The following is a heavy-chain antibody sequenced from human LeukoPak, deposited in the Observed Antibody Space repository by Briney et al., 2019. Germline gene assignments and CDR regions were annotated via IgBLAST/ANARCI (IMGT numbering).Heavy chain of an antibody. D-gene: IGHD2-15*01. J-gene: IGHJ4*02. V-gene: IGHV1-69*05. CDR1: GGTISSYA. CDR2: IIPIFGTA. Sequence: ASVKVSCKASGGTISSYAISWVRQAPGQGLEWMGRIIPIFGTANYAQKFQGRVTITTDESTSTAYMELSSLRSEDTAVYYCASPSFTCSGGSCPYDYWGQGTLVTVSS. CDR3: ASPSFTCSGGSCPYDY.